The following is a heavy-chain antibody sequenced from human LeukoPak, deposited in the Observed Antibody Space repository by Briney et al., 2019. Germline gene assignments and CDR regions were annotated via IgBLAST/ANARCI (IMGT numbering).Heavy chain of an antibody. CDR3: ARTSPTGAFDI. Sequence: KTSETLSLTCTVSGGSISSYYWSWIRQPPAKGLEWLGYIYYSGSTNYNPSLNSRVPISVDTSKNQFSLKLSSVTAADTAVYYCARTSPTGAFDIWGQGTMVTVSS. CDR1: GGSISSYY. CDR2: IYYSGST. J-gene: IGHJ3*02. V-gene: IGHV4-59*01.